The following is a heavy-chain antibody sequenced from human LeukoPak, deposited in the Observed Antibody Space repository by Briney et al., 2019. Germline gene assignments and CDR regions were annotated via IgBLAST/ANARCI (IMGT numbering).Heavy chain of an antibody. CDR2: INPNSGNT. Sequence: ASVKVSCKASGYTFTGYYMHWVRQVPGQGLEWMGWINPNSGNTGYAQKFQGRVTMTRNTSISTAYMELSSLRSEDTAVYYCARSGATVGGYYFDYWGQGTLVTVSS. J-gene: IGHJ4*02. CDR1: GYTFTGYY. CDR3: ARSGATVGGYYFDY. V-gene: IGHV1-8*02. D-gene: IGHD4-11*01.